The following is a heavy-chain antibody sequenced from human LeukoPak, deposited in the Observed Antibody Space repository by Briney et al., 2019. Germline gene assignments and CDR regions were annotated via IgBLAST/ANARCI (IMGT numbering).Heavy chain of an antibody. CDR3: TTVGRVLFWDY. CDR1: GFTSTNAW. CDR2: IKSKTDGATT. J-gene: IGHJ4*02. V-gene: IGHV3-15*01. Sequence: GRSLRLSCAPSGFTSTNAWTSWVRQAPEEGLEWGGRIKSKTDGATTTYAAPVEARFTTSRAESNKTLYLQITSLKAEDTAVCYCTTVGRVLFWDYWGQGTLVTVSS. D-gene: IGHD1-26*01.